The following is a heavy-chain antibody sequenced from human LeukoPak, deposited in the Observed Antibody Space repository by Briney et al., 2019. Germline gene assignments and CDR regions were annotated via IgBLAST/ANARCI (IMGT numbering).Heavy chain of an antibody. Sequence: ASVKVSCKASGATFSSYAISWVRQAPGQGLEWMGGIIPIFGTANYAQKFQGRVTITADKSTSTAYMELSSLRSEDTAVYYCATPRYCSSTSCYALMDWGQGTLVTVSS. D-gene: IGHD2-2*01. CDR2: IIPIFGTA. CDR1: GATFSSYA. CDR3: ATPRYCSSTSCYALMD. J-gene: IGHJ4*02. V-gene: IGHV1-69*06.